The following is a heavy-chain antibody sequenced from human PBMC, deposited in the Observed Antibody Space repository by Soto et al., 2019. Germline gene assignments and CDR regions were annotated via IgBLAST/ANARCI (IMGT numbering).Heavy chain of an antibody. CDR2: VIPTFGTP. Sequence: QVQLVQSGAEVKKPGSSVKVSCKASGDTFSRYAISWVRQAPGQGLEWMGGVIPTFGTPNYAQKFQGRVTIIADESTGTVYMEVSSLTSEDTAMYYCARVAYGDYGVDVWGQGTTVTVSS. V-gene: IGHV1-69*01. D-gene: IGHD4-17*01. J-gene: IGHJ6*02. CDR3: ARVAYGDYGVDV. CDR1: GDTFSRYA.